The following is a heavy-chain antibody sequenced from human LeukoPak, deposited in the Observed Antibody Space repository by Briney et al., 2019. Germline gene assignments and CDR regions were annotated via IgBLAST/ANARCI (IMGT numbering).Heavy chain of an antibody. CDR2: IYYSGIN. V-gene: IGHV4-39*01. D-gene: IGHD6-19*01. CDR1: GGSISSSSCY. J-gene: IGHJ4*02. Sequence: SETLSLTCTVSGGSISSSSCYWGWLRQPPGKCLEWIGSIYYSGINYYNPSLKSRVTISVDTSKNQFSLSLYSVTAADTAVYYCARLSVSTGWDLDYWGQGTLVTVSS. CDR3: ARLSVSTGWDLDY.